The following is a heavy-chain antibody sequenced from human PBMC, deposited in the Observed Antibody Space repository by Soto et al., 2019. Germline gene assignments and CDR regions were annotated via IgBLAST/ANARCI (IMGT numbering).Heavy chain of an antibody. J-gene: IGHJ3*02. CDR3: ARDVQFYSDSSGYRDVFDI. CDR2: ISANNGNT. CDR1: GYIFTTYG. V-gene: IGHV1-18*01. Sequence: QVQLVQSGAEVKKPGASVKVSCKASGYIFTTYGISWVRQAPGQGLEWMGWISANNGNTYYAQKFQGRVIMTTNTPTRTNYMELRSLRSDDTAVYYCARDVQFYSDSSGYRDVFDIWGQGTMVTVSS. D-gene: IGHD3-22*01.